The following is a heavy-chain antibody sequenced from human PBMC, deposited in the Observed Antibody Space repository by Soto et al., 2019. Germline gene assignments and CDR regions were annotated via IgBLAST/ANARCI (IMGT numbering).Heavy chain of an antibody. J-gene: IGHJ1*01. CDR1: GFTFCDYD. CDR2: ISTSSIYT. Sequence: PGGSLRLSCAASGFTFCDYDMSWIRQAPGRRLEWISYISTSSIYTIYADSVKGRFTISRDNSKNTLYLQMNSLRAEDTAVYYCASVDTTMVRRVYFQHWGQGTLVTVSS. D-gene: IGHD5-18*01. V-gene: IGHV3-11*06. CDR3: ASVDTTMVRRVYFQH.